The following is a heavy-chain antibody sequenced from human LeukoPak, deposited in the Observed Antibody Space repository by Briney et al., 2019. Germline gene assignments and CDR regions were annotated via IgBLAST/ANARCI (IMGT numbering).Heavy chain of an antibody. J-gene: IGHJ4*02. Sequence: WISAYNGTTNYAQKLQGRVTMTTDTSPSTAYMELRSLRSDDTAVYYCARDGGYYDLTTFAYWGRGTLVTVSS. V-gene: IGHV1-18*01. CDR3: ARDGGYYDLTTFAY. D-gene: IGHD3-22*01. CDR2: ISAYNGTT.